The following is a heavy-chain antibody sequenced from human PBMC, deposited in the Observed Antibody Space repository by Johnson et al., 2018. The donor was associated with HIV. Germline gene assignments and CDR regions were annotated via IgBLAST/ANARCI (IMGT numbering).Heavy chain of an antibody. J-gene: IGHJ3*02. D-gene: IGHD6-6*01. CDR2: ISSSGGRT. V-gene: IGHV3-64*07. Sequence: MLLVESGGGLVQPGGSLRLSCTASGFTFSSYAMHWVRQAPGKGLEYVSAISSSGGRTYYADSVKGRFTISRAHSKNTLYLQMGSLRDEDMAVYYCARVPGRTRAARYDAVDSWGQGTMVTVSS. CDR1: GFTFSSYA. CDR3: ARVPGRTRAARYDAVDS.